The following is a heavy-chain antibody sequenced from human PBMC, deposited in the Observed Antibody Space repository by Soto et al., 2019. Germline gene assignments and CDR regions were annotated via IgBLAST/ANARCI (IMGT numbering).Heavy chain of an antibody. CDR3: ARQHPLDSRVWYD. Sequence: PVGSLRLSCAASGFTFSSYSMNWVRQAPGKGLEWVSSISSSSSYIYYADSVKGRFTISADRSTTTAYLQWSSLKASDTAIYYCARQHPLDSRVWYDWGQGTLVTVSS. V-gene: IGHV3-21*04. D-gene: IGHD6-19*01. CDR1: GFTFSSYS. J-gene: IGHJ4*02. CDR2: ISSSSSYI.